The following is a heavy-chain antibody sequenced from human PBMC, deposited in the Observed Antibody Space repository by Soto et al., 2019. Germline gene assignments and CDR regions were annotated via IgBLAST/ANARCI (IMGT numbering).Heavy chain of an antibody. V-gene: IGHV3-23*01. CDR2: IRGSGGST. Sequence: EVQLLESGGGLVQPGGSLRLSCAASGFTFSSYAMSWVRQAPGKGLEWVSAIRGSGGSTYYADSVKGRFTISRDNSKNPLYLQMNSLRAEDTAVYYCAKAGYSSSLYRGGYYYYYGMDVWGQGTTVTVSS. D-gene: IGHD6-13*01. J-gene: IGHJ6*02. CDR3: AKAGYSSSLYRGGYYYYYGMDV. CDR1: GFTFSSYA.